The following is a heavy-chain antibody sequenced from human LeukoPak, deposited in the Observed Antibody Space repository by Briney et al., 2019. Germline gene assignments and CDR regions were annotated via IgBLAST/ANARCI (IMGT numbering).Heavy chain of an antibody. CDR2: INWNGGST. Sequence: GGSLRLSCAASGFTFDDYGMSWVRQAPGKGLEWVSGINWNGGSTGYADSVKGRFTISRDNAKNSLYLQVNSLRAEDTALYYCARRGYSGYDYSYYYYYMDVWGKGTTVTVSS. V-gene: IGHV3-20*04. J-gene: IGHJ6*03. CDR3: ARRGYSGYDYSYYYYYMDV. CDR1: GFTFDDYG. D-gene: IGHD5-12*01.